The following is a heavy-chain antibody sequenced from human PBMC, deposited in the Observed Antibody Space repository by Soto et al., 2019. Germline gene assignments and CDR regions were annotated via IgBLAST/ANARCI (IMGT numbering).Heavy chain of an antibody. CDR3: ARDLEYPGRHYYMDV. J-gene: IGHJ6*03. V-gene: IGHV4-59*01. CDR2: IYYSGST. CDR1: GGSISSYY. Sequence: SETLSLTCTVSGGSISSYYWSWIRQPPGKGLEWIGYIYYSGSTNYNPSLKSRFTISVDTSKNQFSLKLSSVTAADTAVYYCARDLEYPGRHYYMDVWGKGTTVTVSS.